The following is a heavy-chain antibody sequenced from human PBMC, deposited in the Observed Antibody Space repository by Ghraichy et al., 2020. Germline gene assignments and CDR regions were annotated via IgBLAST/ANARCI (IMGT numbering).Heavy chain of an antibody. D-gene: IGHD4-23*01. V-gene: IGHV3-48*02. CDR3: ARGSRVVRYYYYDAMDV. J-gene: IGHJ6*02. Sequence: GGSLRLSCTASGFTFSSYSMNWDRQAPAKGLEWVSYITSTSRFKSYADSVKGRFTISRDNAKNSLYLQINNLRDEDTAVYYCARGSRVVRYYYYDAMDVWGQGTTVTVSS. CDR1: GFTFSSYS. CDR2: ITSTSRFK.